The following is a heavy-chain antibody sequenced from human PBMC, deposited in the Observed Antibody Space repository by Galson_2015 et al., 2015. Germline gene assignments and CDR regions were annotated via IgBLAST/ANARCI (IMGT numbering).Heavy chain of an antibody. CDR2: IYYSGST. D-gene: IGHD6-19*01. J-gene: IGHJ4*02. CDR3: VRGPGIAVAGTNSYYFDY. Sequence: LSLTCTVSGGSISRYYWSWIRQPPGKGLEWIGNIYYSGSTHYNPSLKSRVTISVDTSKNQFSLKLSSVTAADTAVYYCVRGPGIAVAGTNSYYFDYWGQGTLVTVSS. CDR1: GGSISRYY. V-gene: IGHV4-59*01.